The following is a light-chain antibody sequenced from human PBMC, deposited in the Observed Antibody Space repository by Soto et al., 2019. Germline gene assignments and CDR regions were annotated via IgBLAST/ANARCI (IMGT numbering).Light chain of an antibody. V-gene: IGKV3-15*01. J-gene: IGKJ2*01. CDR3: QQYNNWPPYT. CDR1: QSVSSN. CDR2: GAS. Sequence: EVVMTQSPATLSVSPGERATLSCRASQSVSSNLAWYQQKPGQAPRLLIYGASTRATGIPARFGGSGSGTEFTLTLSSLQSEDFGVYYCQQYNNWPPYTFGQGTKLEIK.